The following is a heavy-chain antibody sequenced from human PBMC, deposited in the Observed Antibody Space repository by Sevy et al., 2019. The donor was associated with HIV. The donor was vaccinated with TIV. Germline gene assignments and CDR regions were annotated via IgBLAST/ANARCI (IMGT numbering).Heavy chain of an antibody. J-gene: IGHJ4*02. D-gene: IGHD3-22*01. Sequence: GGYLRLSCVASGFPFNYYAMNWVRQAPGKGLEWILYINSDSDTMYYGDSVKGRFTISRDNAKNSLYLQMNSLRDEDTAVYYCARQRGTYYDTSGYPYLLEAGFDYWGQGTLVTVSS. CDR3: ARQRGTYYDTSGYPYLLEAGFDY. CDR2: INSDSDTM. V-gene: IGHV3-48*02. CDR1: GFPFNYYA.